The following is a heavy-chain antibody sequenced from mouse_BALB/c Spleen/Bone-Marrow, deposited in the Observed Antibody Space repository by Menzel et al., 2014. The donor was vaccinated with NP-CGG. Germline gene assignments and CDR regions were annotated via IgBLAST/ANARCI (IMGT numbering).Heavy chain of an antibody. D-gene: IGHD1-2*01. J-gene: IGHJ2*01. CDR3: TRDYYGP. V-gene: IGHV3-8*02. CDR2: ITYSGNT. Sequence: EVQLQQSGPSLVKPSQTLSLTCSVTGDSITSGYWNWIRKFPGNKLEYMGYITYSGNTYYNPSLISRISITRDTSKNQYYLQLNSVTTEDAATYYCTRDYYGPWGQGTTLTVSS. CDR1: GDSITSGY.